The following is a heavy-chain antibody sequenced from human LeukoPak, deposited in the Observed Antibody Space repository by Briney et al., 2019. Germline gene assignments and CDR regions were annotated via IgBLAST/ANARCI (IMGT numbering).Heavy chain of an antibody. Sequence: TGGSLRLSCAASGFTFSSYAMSWVRQAPGKGLEWVSAISGSGGSTYYADSVKGRFTISRDNSKNTLYLQMSSLRAEDTAVYYCARYRFSGSYYGGFDYWGQGTLVTVSS. CDR1: GFTFSSYA. V-gene: IGHV3-23*01. CDR2: ISGSGGST. D-gene: IGHD1-26*01. CDR3: ARYRFSGSYYGGFDY. J-gene: IGHJ4*02.